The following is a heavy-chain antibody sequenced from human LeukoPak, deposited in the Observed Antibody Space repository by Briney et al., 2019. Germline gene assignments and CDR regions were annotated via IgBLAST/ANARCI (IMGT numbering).Heavy chain of an antibody. V-gene: IGHV3-30*18. CDR2: ISYDGGNK. J-gene: IGHJ4*02. CDR3: AKSGGGDYGDYGSDY. Sequence: GGSLRLSCAASGFTFSSYGMHWVRQAPGKGLEWVAVISYDGGNKYYADSVKGRFTISRDNSKNTLYLQMNSLRAEDTAVYYCAKSGGGDYGDYGSDYWGQGTLVTVSS. D-gene: IGHD4-17*01. CDR1: GFTFSSYG.